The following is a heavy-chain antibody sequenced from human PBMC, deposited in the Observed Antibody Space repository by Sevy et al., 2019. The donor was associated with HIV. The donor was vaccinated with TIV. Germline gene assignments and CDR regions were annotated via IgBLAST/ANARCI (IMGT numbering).Heavy chain of an antibody. Sequence: SETLSLTCAVYGGSFSGYYWSWIRQPPGKGLEWIGEINHSGSTNYNPSLKSRVTISVDTSKNQFSLKLSSVTAADTAVYYCARERGDIVVVLDGVDVWGQGTTVTVSS. CDR2: INHSGST. CDR3: ARERGDIVVVLDGVDV. V-gene: IGHV4-34*01. D-gene: IGHD2-21*01. CDR1: GGSFSGYY. J-gene: IGHJ6*02.